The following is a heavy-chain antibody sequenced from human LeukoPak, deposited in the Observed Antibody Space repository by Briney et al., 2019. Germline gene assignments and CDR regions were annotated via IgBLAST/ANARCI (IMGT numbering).Heavy chain of an antibody. CDR1: GYTFTDYY. Sequence: ASVKVSCKTSGYTFTDYYIHWVRQAPGQGLEWMGWINPTTGDTNYPQKFQGRVTMTRDTSISTAYMELSRLRSGDTAVYYCARGGSTSSSPFDYWGQGTLVTVSS. D-gene: IGHD6-6*01. V-gene: IGHV1-2*02. J-gene: IGHJ4*02. CDR3: ARGGSTSSSPFDY. CDR2: INPTTGDT.